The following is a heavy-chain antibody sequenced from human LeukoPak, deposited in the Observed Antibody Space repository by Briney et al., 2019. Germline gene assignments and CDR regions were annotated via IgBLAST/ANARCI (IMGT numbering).Heavy chain of an antibody. V-gene: IGHV3-23*01. CDR3: AKGRGNSAYYHFDY. CDR2: ISGSGGNT. D-gene: IGHD3-22*01. J-gene: IGHJ4*02. CDR1: GFTFPNYA. Sequence: PGGSLRLSCAASGFTFPNYAMTWVRQAPGKGLEWVSVISGSGGNTYYADSVKGRFTVSRDNSKNTLYLQMNSLRAEDTAVYYCAKGRGNSAYYHFDYWGQGTLVTVSS.